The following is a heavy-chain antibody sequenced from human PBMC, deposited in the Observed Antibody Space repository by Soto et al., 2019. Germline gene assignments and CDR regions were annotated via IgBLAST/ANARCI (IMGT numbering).Heavy chain of an antibody. CDR3: ARGGSTGTTPYYYGMDV. CDR1: GYTFTSYG. J-gene: IGHJ6*02. Sequence: ASVKVSCKASGYTFTSYGISWVRQAPGQGLEWMGWISAYNGNTNYAQKLQGRVTMTTDTSTSTAYMELRSLRSDDTAVYYCARGGSTGTTPYYYGMDVWGQGTTVTVS. CDR2: ISAYNGNT. D-gene: IGHD1-7*01. V-gene: IGHV1-18*01.